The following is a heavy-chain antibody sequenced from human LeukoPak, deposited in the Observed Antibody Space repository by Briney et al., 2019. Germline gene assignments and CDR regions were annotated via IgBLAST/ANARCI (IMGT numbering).Heavy chain of an antibody. CDR2: IWFDRSNK. CDR1: RFTFSTYG. D-gene: IGHD2-15*01. CDR3: ANPPRGPSDY. J-gene: IGHJ4*02. V-gene: IGHV3-33*06. Sequence: GVSLRLYCVSSRFTFSTYGMQRHRQAPGKGLEWVAVIWFDRSNKYYADYVQGRFTISRDNSKNTLHLQMNSLRVEDTAVYYCANPPRGPSDYWGQGTLVTVSS.